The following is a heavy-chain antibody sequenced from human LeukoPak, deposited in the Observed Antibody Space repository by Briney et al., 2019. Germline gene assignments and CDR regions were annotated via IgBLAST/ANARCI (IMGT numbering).Heavy chain of an antibody. J-gene: IGHJ4*02. CDR2: IYYSGST. Sequence: SETLSLTCTVSGDSLSSYYWNWVRQPPGKGLEWIGYIYYSGSTNCNPPLKSRVTISIDTSKIQFSLKLRSVTAADTAVYYCAREVPIVRGLRWDYWGQGTLVTVSS. CDR1: GDSLSSYY. D-gene: IGHD3-10*01. V-gene: IGHV4-59*01. CDR3: AREVPIVRGLRWDY.